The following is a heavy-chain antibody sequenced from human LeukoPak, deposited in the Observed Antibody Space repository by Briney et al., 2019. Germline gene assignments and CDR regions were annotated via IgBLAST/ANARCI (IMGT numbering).Heavy chain of an antibody. J-gene: IGHJ4*02. V-gene: IGHV3-74*01. CDR2: ISADGSNT. CDR3: SRGSSWCSSSSCYSAD. D-gene: IGHD2-2*01. Sequence: GGSLRLSCAASGFTFSSYWMHWVRQAPGKGLEWVSRISADGSNTNYADSVKGRFTISRDNAENTLYLQMSRLRVEDTAKYYCSRGSSWCSSSSCYSADWGQGTLVTVSS. CDR1: GFTFSSYW.